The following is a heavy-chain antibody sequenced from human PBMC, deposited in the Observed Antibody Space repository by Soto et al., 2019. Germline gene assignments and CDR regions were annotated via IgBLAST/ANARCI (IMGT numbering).Heavy chain of an antibody. D-gene: IGHD1-26*01. CDR1: GDSFRSFG. J-gene: IGHJ5*02. CDR3: AREGASTSLGWFDP. V-gene: IGHV1-69*01. Sequence: QVQLVQSGAEVKKPGSSVKVSCKASGDSFRSFGISWLRQAPGQGLEWMGGIIPFFGTANYAQKFQGRVTITADESTSTTYVELTSLTSEDTALYYCAREGASTSLGWFDPWGQGTRVTVSS. CDR2: IIPFFGTA.